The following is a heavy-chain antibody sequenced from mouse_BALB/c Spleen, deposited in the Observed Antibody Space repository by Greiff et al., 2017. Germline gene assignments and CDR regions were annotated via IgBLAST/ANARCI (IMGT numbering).Heavy chain of an antibody. Sequence: VQLQQSGPELVRPGVSVKISCKGSGYTFTDYAMHWVKQSHAKSLEWIGVISTYYGNTNYNQKFKGKATMTVDKSSSTAYMELARLTSEDYAIYYCARSLYYYGSSDYYFDYWGQGTTLTVSS. J-gene: IGHJ2*01. CDR2: ISTYYGNT. CDR1: GYTFTDYA. D-gene: IGHD1-1*01. V-gene: IGHV1-67*01. CDR3: ARSLYYYGSSDYYFDY.